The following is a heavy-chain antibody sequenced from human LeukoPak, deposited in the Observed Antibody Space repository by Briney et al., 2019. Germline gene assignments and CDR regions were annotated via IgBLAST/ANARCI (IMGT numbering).Heavy chain of an antibody. Sequence: GGSLRLSCAASGNYWMHWVRQAPGKGLVWVSHINSDGSWTSYADSVKGRFTISKDNAKNTVYLQMNNLRVEDTAVYYCVSLYETYWGRGTLVTVSS. CDR1: GNYW. V-gene: IGHV3-74*01. CDR2: INSDGSWT. D-gene: IGHD2/OR15-2a*01. J-gene: IGHJ4*02. CDR3: VSLYETY.